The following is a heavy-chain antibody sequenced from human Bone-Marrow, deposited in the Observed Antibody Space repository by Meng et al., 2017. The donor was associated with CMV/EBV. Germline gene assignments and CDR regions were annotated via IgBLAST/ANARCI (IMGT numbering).Heavy chain of an antibody. CDR3: TRDNRDMAAMCDS. CDR2: IDCVGSSR. V-gene: IGHV3-74*01. CDR1: GFTFSSYW. Sequence: GESLKISCAASGFTFSSYWMHWVRQAPGKGLVWVARIDCVGSSRTYVDTVQGRFTVSRDNAKNSLYLDMNSRRPEDTAVYYCTRDNRDMAAMCDSWGQGTLVTVSS. D-gene: IGHD5-18*01. J-gene: IGHJ1*01.